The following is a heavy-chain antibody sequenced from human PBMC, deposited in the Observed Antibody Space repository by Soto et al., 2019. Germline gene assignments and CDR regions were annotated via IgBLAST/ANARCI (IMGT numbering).Heavy chain of an antibody. J-gene: IGHJ6*02. D-gene: IGHD3-10*01. CDR3: ARERAFGESSPGYYYYGMDV. Sequence: QVQLQESGPGLVKPSGTLSLTCAVSGGSISSSNWWSWVRQTPGKGLEWIGEIYHSGSTNYNPSLKSRVTISVDKSKNRFALKLSSVSAADTAVYYCARERAFGESSPGYYYYGMDVWGQGTTVTVSS. V-gene: IGHV4-4*02. CDR1: GGSISSSNW. CDR2: IYHSGST.